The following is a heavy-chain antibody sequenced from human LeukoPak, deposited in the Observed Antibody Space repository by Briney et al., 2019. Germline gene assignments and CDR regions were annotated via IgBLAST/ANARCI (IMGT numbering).Heavy chain of an antibody. D-gene: IGHD3/OR15-3a*01. V-gene: IGHV1-2*02. Sequence: ASVKVSCKASGYDFIDYYIHWVRQAPGQGLEWMGWINPKRNATRYAQQFQGGVTLTRETSITTAYMELKRLKSDDTAVYFCAREYGTGTNFWAGFDPWGQGTLVTVSS. CDR3: AREYGTGTNFWAGFDP. CDR1: GYDFIDYY. J-gene: IGHJ5*02. CDR2: INPKRNAT.